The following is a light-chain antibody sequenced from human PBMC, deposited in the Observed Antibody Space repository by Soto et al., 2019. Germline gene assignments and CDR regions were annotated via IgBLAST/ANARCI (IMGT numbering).Light chain of an antibody. CDR1: SGSVSTNYY. CDR2: HTN. V-gene: IGLV8-61*01. J-gene: IGLJ3*02. Sequence: QAVVTQEPSFSVSPGGTVTLTCGLNSGSVSTNYYPAWYQQTPGQAPRALIYHTNTRSSGVPDRFSGSILGNRAALTISGAQADDESDYYCVLYITGGTWVFGGGNKLTVL. CDR3: VLYITGGTWV.